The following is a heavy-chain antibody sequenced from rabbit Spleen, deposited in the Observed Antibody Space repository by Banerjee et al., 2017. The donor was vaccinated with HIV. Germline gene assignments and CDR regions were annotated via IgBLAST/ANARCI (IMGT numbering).Heavy chain of an antibody. CDR2: TGTGSGST. Sequence: QEQLEESGGDLVKPEGSLTLTCTASGFSFSGSHYMCWVRQAPGKGLEWIGCTGTGSGSTYYASWAKGRFTISKTSSTTVTLQMTSLTAADTASYFCASAYSDVYFNLWGQGTLVTVS. CDR3: ASAYSDVYFNL. D-gene: IGHD6-1*01. CDR1: GFSFSGSHY. V-gene: IGHV1S45*01. J-gene: IGHJ4*01.